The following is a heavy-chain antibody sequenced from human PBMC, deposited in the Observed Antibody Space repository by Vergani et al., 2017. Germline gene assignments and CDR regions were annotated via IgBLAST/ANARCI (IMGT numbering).Heavy chain of an antibody. Sequence: VQLVESGGGVVQPGRSLRLSCAASGFTFSSYSMNWVRQAPGKGLEWVSYISSSSSTIYYADSVKGRFTISRDNAKNSLYLQMNSLRAEDTAVYYCARSGTYYYDSSGYEDDAFDIWGQGTMVTVSS. CDR3: ARSGTYYYDSSGYEDDAFDI. CDR1: GFTFSSYS. J-gene: IGHJ3*02. D-gene: IGHD3-22*01. V-gene: IGHV3-48*01. CDR2: ISSSSSTI.